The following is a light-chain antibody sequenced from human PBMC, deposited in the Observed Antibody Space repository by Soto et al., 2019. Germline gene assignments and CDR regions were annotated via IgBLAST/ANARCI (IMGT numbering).Light chain of an antibody. CDR3: QEYDNWPLYT. J-gene: IGKJ2*01. V-gene: IGKV3-15*01. CDR1: ESVNSN. Sequence: EIVMTQSPATLSVSPGGRATLSCRASESVNSNLAWYQQKPGQAPRLLIYGASTRATGIPARFSGSGSGTEFTLTISSLQSEDFAVYYCQEYDNWPLYTFGQGTKMEIK. CDR2: GAS.